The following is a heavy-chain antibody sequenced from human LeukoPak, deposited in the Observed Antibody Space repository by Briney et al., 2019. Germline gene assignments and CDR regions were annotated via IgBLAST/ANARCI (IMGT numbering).Heavy chain of an antibody. Sequence: SETLSLTCSVSGDSISTSKYYWGWIRQPPGKGLEWIGTIYSSGATYYSPSLKSRVSMSVDTSRNQFSLKLTSVTAADTGLYYCAGDLFLLVGVTGSWGQGTLVTVSS. CDR3: AGDLFLLVGVTGS. V-gene: IGHV4-39*07. CDR2: IYSSGAT. J-gene: IGHJ4*02. CDR1: GDSISTSKYY. D-gene: IGHD1-26*01.